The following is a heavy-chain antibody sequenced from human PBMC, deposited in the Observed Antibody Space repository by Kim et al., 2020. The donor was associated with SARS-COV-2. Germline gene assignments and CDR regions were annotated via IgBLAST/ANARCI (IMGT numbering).Heavy chain of an antibody. CDR1: GGSITNYY. CDR2: IYYSGST. CDR3: ARVASGWTYYFDY. D-gene: IGHD6-19*01. J-gene: IGHJ4*01. V-gene: IGHV4-59*13. Sequence: SETLSLTCTVSGGSITNYYWSWIRQPPGKGLEWIGYIYYSGSTNYNPSLKSRVTISVDTSKNQFSLKLSSVTAADTAVYYCARVASGWTYYFDYWGHGTLVTVSS.